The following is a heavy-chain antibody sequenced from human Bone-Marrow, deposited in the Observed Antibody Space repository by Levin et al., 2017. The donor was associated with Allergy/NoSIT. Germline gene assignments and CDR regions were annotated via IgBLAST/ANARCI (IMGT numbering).Heavy chain of an antibody. Sequence: PGGSLRLSCAASGFIFRAFAMSWVRQAPGKGLEWVSGISDNANTAYYADSVKGRFTISRDNSKNTLYLQMNSLRAEDTAVYYCARGRTEYGDYMGYWGQGTLVTVSS. CDR3: ARGRTEYGDYMGY. D-gene: IGHD4-17*01. CDR1: GFIFRAFA. CDR2: ISDNANTA. V-gene: IGHV3-23*01. J-gene: IGHJ4*02.